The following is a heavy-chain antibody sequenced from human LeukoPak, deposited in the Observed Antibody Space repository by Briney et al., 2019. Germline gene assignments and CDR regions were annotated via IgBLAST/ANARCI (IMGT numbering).Heavy chain of an antibody. CDR3: ARDRFRYCSGAYCSHFEF. D-gene: IGHD2-15*01. CDR1: GFIFDDYA. J-gene: IGHJ4*02. V-gene: IGHV3-9*03. Sequence: PGRSLRLSCAASGFIFDDYAMHWVRQAPGKGLGWVSGINWNSGTIGYADSVKGRFTISRDNAKNSLYLQMNSLRADDMALYYCARDRFRYCSGAYCSHFEFWGQGTLVSVSS. CDR2: INWNSGTI.